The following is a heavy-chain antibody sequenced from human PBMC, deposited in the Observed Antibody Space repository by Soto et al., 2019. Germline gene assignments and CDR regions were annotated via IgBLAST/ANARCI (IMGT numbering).Heavy chain of an antibody. D-gene: IGHD3-10*01. V-gene: IGHV3-30*18. J-gene: IGHJ3*01. CDR1: GFSFSSYA. CDR2: ISHDGSNT. Sequence: QVQLVESGGGVVQPGTSLRLSCGASGFSFSSYAMNWVRQAPGKGLEWVAVISHDGSNTYYGDSVKGRFTISRDNSENTLFLQMNSPRAEDTAVYYCAKPYYGAGSYYPDAFEVW. CDR3: AKPYYGAGSYYPDAFEV.